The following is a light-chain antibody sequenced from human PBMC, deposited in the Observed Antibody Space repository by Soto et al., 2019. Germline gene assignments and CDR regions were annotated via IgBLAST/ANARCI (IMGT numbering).Light chain of an antibody. J-gene: IGKJ1*01. V-gene: IGKV3-15*01. CDR1: QSISSN. Sequence: EIVMTQSPATLSVSPGERATLSCRASQSISSNLAWYQQKPGQAPRLLIYDASTRATGIPARFSGSGSGTEFTLTISSLQSEDFALYYCQHYNNWPPWTFGQGTKVDIK. CDR2: DAS. CDR3: QHYNNWPPWT.